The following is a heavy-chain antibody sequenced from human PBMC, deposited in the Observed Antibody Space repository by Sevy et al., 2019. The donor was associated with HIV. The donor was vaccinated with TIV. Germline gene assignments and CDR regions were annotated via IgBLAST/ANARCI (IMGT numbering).Heavy chain of an antibody. V-gene: IGHV1-69*13. CDR1: GGTFSSYA. CDR3: AVTGYCSGGSCYSVFDY. D-gene: IGHD2-15*01. J-gene: IGHJ4*02. CDR2: IIPIFGTA. Sequence: SSVKVSCKASGGTFSSYAISWVRQAPGQGIEWMGGIIPIFGTANYAQKFQGRVTITADESTSTAYMELSSLRSEDTAVYYCAVTGYCSGGSCYSVFDYWGQGTLVTVSS.